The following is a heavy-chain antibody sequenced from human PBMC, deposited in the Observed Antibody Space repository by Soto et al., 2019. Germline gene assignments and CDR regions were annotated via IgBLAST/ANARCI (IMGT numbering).Heavy chain of an antibody. Sequence: PSETLSLTCTVSGGSISSGGYYWSWIRQHPGKGLEWIGYIYYSGSTYYNPSLKSRVTISVDTSKNQFSLKLSSVTAADTAVYYCARSTSSGSYYSDLYYYYGMYVWGQGTTVTVSS. CDR2: IYYSGST. CDR1: GGSISSGGYY. V-gene: IGHV4-31*03. J-gene: IGHJ6*02. D-gene: IGHD3-10*01. CDR3: ARSTSSGSYYSDLYYYYGMYV.